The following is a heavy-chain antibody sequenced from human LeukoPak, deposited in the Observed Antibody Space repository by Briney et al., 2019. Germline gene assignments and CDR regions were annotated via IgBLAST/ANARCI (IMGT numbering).Heavy chain of an antibody. V-gene: IGHV4-34*01. CDR1: GGSFSGYY. Sequence: SETLSLTCAVYGGSFSGYYWSWIRQPPGKGLEWIGEINHSGSTNYNPSLKSRVTISVDTSKNQFSLKLSSVTAADTAVYYCARSYGGNPDYWGQGTLVTVSS. CDR3: ARSYGGNPDY. CDR2: INHSGST. J-gene: IGHJ4*02. D-gene: IGHD4-23*01.